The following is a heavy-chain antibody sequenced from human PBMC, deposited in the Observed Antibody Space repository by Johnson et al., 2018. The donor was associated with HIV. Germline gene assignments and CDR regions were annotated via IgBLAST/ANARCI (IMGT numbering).Heavy chain of an antibody. V-gene: IGHV3-15*01. J-gene: IGHJ3*02. Sequence: VQLVESGGGVVQPGRSLRASCAASGFTFTNAWMTWIRQAPGKGLEWVGRVKSKTDGGTIDYAAPVTGRFTISRDDSKNTLYLQMNSLKAEDTAMYYCTTYYFVVGAFDIWGQGTMVTVSS. CDR2: VKSKTDGGTI. CDR3: TTYYFVVGAFDI. D-gene: IGHD2-21*01. CDR1: GFTFTNAW.